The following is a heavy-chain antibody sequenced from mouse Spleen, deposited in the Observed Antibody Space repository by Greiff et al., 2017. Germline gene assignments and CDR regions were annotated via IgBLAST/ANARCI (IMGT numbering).Heavy chain of an antibody. V-gene: IGHV14-4*02. J-gene: IGHJ3*01. Sequence: EVQLQQSGAELVRSGASVKLSCTASGFNIKDYYMHWVKQRPEQGLEWIGWIDPENGDTEYAPKFQGKATMTADTSYNTAYLQLSSLTSEDTAVYYCNPLTVTVAYWGQGTLFTVSA. CDR3: NPLTVTVAY. CDR2: IDPENGDT. CDR1: GFNIKDYY. D-gene: IGHD4-1*01.